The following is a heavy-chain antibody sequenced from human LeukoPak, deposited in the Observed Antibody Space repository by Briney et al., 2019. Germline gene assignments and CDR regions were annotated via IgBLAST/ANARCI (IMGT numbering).Heavy chain of an antibody. J-gene: IGHJ5*02. CDR3: ARGIHSSGWYWLDP. D-gene: IGHD6-19*01. Sequence: SETLSLTCTVSGGSISSYYWSWIRLAAGKGLEWIGRIYTSGGTNYNPSLKSRVTMSVDTSKNQFSLNLSSVTPADTAVYYCARGIHSSGWYWLDPWGQGILVTVSS. CDR1: GGSISSYY. CDR2: IYTSGGT. V-gene: IGHV4-4*07.